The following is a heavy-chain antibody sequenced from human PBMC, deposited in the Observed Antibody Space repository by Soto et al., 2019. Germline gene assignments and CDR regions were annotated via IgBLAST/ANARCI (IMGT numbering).Heavy chain of an antibody. V-gene: IGHV3-30*18. D-gene: IGHD6-13*01. Sequence: QVQLVESGGGVVQPGRSLRLSCAASGFTFSSYGMHWVRQAPGKGLEWVAVISYDGSNKYYADSVKGRFTISRDNSKNTLYLQMNSLRAEYTAVYYCAKDGFVYSSSWSTNWFDPWGQGTLVTVSS. CDR3: AKDGFVYSSSWSTNWFDP. CDR2: ISYDGSNK. CDR1: GFTFSSYG. J-gene: IGHJ5*02.